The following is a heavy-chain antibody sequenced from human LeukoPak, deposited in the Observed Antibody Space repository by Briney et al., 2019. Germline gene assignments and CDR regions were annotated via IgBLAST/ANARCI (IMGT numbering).Heavy chain of an antibody. J-gene: IGHJ3*02. D-gene: IGHD3-16*02. CDR2: INHSGST. V-gene: IGHV4-34*01. Sequence: PSETLSLTCAVYGGSFSGYYWSWIRQPPGKGLEWIGEINHSGSTNYNPSLKSRVTISIDTSKNQFSLKLSSVTAADTAVYYCARGSRLYVWGSYRHFDAFDIWGQGTMVTVSS. CDR3: ARGSRLYVWGSYRHFDAFDI. CDR1: GGSFSGYY.